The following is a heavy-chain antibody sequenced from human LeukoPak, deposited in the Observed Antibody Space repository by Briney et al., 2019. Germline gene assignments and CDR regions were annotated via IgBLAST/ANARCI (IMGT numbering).Heavy chain of an antibody. CDR3: AKDTVEAWFFYFDY. J-gene: IGHJ4*02. CDR2: ISGSGGST. V-gene: IGHV3-23*01. Sequence: EGSLRLSCAASGFTFSSYAMSWVRQAPGKGLEWVSAISGSGGSTYYADSVKGRFTISRDNSKNTLYLQMNSLRAEDTAVYYCAKDTVEAWFFYFDYWGQGTLVTVSS. CDR1: GFTFSSYA. D-gene: IGHD3-10*01.